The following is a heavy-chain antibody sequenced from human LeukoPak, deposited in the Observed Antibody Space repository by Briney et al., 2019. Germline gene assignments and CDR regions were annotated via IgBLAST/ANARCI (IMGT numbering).Heavy chain of an antibody. CDR3: VRGTYGDYEFDY. CDR2: MNPNSGST. Sequence: GASVKVSCKTSGYTFTSYDINWVRQATGQGLEWMGWMNPNSGSTGYAQNFQGRVTMTRNPSISTAYMELSSLRSEDTAVYYCVRGTYGDYEFDYWGQGTLVTVSS. CDR1: GYTFTSYD. D-gene: IGHD4-17*01. J-gene: IGHJ4*02. V-gene: IGHV1-8*01.